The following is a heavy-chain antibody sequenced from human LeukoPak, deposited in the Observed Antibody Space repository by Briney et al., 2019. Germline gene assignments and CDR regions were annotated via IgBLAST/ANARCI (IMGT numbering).Heavy chain of an antibody. CDR3: ARIFGLPYGMDV. CDR2: FDPEDGET. J-gene: IGHJ6*02. Sequence: ASVKVSCKVSGYTLTELSMHWVRQAPGKGLEWMGGFDPEDGETIYAQKFQGRVTMTEDTSTDTAYMELSSLRSEDTAVYYCARIFGLPYGMDVWGQGTTVTVSS. CDR1: GYTLTELS. D-gene: IGHD2/OR15-2a*01. V-gene: IGHV1-24*01.